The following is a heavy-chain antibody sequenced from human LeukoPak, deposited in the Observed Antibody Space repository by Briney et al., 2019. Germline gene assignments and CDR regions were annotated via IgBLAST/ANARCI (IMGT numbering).Heavy chain of an antibody. Sequence: ASVKVSCKASGYTFTSYGISWVRQAPGQGLEWMGWISAYNGNTNYAQKLQGRVTMTTDTSTSTAYMELRSLRSDDTAVYYCARETLTGTTSNYYYMDVWGKGTTVTVSS. D-gene: IGHD1-20*01. V-gene: IGHV1-18*01. CDR2: ISAYNGNT. CDR1: GYTFTSYG. J-gene: IGHJ6*03. CDR3: ARETLTGTTSNYYYMDV.